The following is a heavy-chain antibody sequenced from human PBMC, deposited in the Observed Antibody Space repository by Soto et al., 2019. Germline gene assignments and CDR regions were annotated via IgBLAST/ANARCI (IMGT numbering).Heavy chain of an antibody. CDR2: IIPIFGTA. CDR1: GGTFSSYA. D-gene: IGHD3-3*01. CDR3: ARGVSHYDFWSGYYTGTGTLFDP. V-gene: IGHV1-69*13. Sequence: SSVKVSCKASGGTFSSYAISWVRQAPGQGLEWMGGIIPIFGTANYAQKFQGRVTITADESTSTAYMELSSLRSEDTAVYYCARGVSHYDFWSGYYTGTGTLFDPWG. J-gene: IGHJ5*02.